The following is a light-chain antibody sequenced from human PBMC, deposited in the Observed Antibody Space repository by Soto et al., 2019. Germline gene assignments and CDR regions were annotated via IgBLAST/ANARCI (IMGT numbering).Light chain of an antibody. CDR3: NSYTSSSTLV. CDR1: SSDVGGYNY. J-gene: IGLJ2*01. CDR2: EVS. Sequence: QSVLTQPASVSGSPGQSITISCTGTSSDVGGYNYVSWYQHHPGKAPKLMIYEVSNRPSWVSDRFSGSKSGNTASLTISGLQAEDEADYYCNSYTSSSTLVFGGGTQLTVL. V-gene: IGLV2-14*01.